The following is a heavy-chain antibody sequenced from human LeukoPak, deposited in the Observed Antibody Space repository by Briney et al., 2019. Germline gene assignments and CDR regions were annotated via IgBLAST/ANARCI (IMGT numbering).Heavy chain of an antibody. D-gene: IGHD5-24*01. J-gene: IGHJ4*02. V-gene: IGHV4-59*12. CDR3: TRGAPVGSSREFDY. CDR1: GGSISSYH. CDR2: IYYSGST. Sequence: PSETLSLTCTVSGGSISSYHWSWIRQPPGKGLEWIGYIYYSGSTNYNPSLKSRVTISVDTSKNQFSLQLNSVTPEDTAVYYCTRGAPVGSSREFDYWGQGTLVTVSS.